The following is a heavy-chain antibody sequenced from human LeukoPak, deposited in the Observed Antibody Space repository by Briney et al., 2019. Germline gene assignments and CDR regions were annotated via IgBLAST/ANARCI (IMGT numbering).Heavy chain of an antibody. J-gene: IGHJ4*02. CDR3: ATSRIVGATFHFDY. D-gene: IGHD1-26*01. V-gene: IGHV1-24*01. Sequence: GASVKVSCKVSGYTLTELSMHWVRQAPGKGLEWMGGFDPEDGETIYAQKFQGRVTMTEDTSTDTAYMELSSLRSEDTAVYYCATSRIVGATFHFDYWGQGTLVTVSS. CDR1: GYTLTELS. CDR2: FDPEDGET.